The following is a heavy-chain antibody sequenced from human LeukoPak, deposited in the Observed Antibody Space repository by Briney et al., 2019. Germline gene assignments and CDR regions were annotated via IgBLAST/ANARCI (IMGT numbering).Heavy chain of an antibody. D-gene: IGHD2-2*02. CDR3: ARAGYCSSTSCYTGYFDY. CDR2: IYYSGST. V-gene: IGHV4-59*01. J-gene: IGHJ4*02. Sequence: PSETLSLTCTVSGGSISSYYWSWIRQPPGKGLEWIGYIYYSGSTNYYPSLKSRVTISVDTSKNQFSLKLSSVTAADTAVYYCARAGYCSSTSCYTGYFDYWGQGTLVTVSS. CDR1: GGSISSYY.